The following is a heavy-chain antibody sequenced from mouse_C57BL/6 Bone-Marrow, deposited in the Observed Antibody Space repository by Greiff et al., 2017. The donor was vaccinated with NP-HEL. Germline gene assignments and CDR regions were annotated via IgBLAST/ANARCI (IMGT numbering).Heavy chain of an antibody. CDR3: ATGDYDWFAY. V-gene: IGHV5-6*01. CDR2: ISSGGSYT. Sequence: EVQVVESGGDLVKPGGSLKLSCAASGFTFSSYGMSWVRQTPDKRLEWVATISSGGSYTYYPDSVKGRFTISRDNAKNTLYLQMSSLKSEDTAMYCCATGDYDWFAYWGQGTLVTVSA. D-gene: IGHD2-4*01. CDR1: GFTFSSYG. J-gene: IGHJ3*01.